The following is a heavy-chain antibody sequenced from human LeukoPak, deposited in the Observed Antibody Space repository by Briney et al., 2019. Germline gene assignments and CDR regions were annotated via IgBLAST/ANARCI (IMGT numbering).Heavy chain of an antibody. CDR1: GGSFSGYY. D-gene: IGHD3-3*01. CDR2: INHSGST. Sequence: SETLSLTCAVYGGSFSGYYWSWIRQPPGKGLEWIGEINHSGSTNYNPSLKSRVTISVDTSKNQFSLKLSSVTAADTAVYYCARGLGPNYDFWSGYPQKYYFDYWGQGTLVTVSS. V-gene: IGHV4-34*01. J-gene: IGHJ4*02. CDR3: ARGLGPNYDFWSGYPQKYYFDY.